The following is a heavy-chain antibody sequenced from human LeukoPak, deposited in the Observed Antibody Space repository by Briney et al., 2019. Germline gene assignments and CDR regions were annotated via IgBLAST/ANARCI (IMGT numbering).Heavy chain of an antibody. V-gene: IGHV4-31*03. CDR2: IYYSGST. D-gene: IGHD3-22*01. CDR1: GGSISSGGYY. CDR3: ARDSTQYYDSSGSTPPGFDP. J-gene: IGHJ5*02. Sequence: PSETLSLTCTVSGGSISSGGYYWIWIRQHPGKGLEWVGYIYYSGSTYYNPSLKSRVTISVDTSKNQFSLELSSVTAADTAVYYCARDSTQYYDSSGSTPPGFDPWGQGTLVTVSS.